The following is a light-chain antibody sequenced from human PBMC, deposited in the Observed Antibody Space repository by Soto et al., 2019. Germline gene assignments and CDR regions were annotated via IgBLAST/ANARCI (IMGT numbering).Light chain of an antibody. Sequence: SVLTQPPSASGTPGQRVTISCSGSSSNIGSNTVNWYQQLPGTAPKLLIYSNNQRPSGVPDRFSGSKSGTSASLVISGLQSEDVADYYCAAWDDSLNGLVVFGGGTKLTVL. CDR2: SNN. CDR1: SSNIGSNT. V-gene: IGLV1-44*01. CDR3: AAWDDSLNGLVV. J-gene: IGLJ2*01.